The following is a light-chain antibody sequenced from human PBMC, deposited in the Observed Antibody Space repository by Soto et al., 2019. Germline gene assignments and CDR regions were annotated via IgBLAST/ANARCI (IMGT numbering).Light chain of an antibody. Sequence: QSVLTQPASVSGSPGQSITISCTGTSSDVGGYNYVSWYQQHPGKAPKLMIYDVSNRPSGVSNRFDGYKSGNTAALAISGRQAEDEADYYCSSYTSAYVVGTGAQGTV. CDR3: SSYTSAYV. V-gene: IGLV2-14*01. CDR2: DVS. CDR1: SSDVGGYNY. J-gene: IGLJ1*01.